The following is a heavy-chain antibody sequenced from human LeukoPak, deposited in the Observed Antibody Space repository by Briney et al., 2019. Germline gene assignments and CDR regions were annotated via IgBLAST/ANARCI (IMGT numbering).Heavy chain of an antibody. Sequence: GGSLRLSCAASGFTFSSYGMHWVRQAPGKGLGWVAFIRYDGSNKYYADSVKGRFTISRDNSKNTLYLQMNSLRAEDTAVYYCAKDRHYYDSSGYYTYWGQGTLVTVSS. J-gene: IGHJ4*02. V-gene: IGHV3-30*02. CDR1: GFTFSSYG. CDR3: AKDRHYYDSSGYYTY. CDR2: IRYDGSNK. D-gene: IGHD3-22*01.